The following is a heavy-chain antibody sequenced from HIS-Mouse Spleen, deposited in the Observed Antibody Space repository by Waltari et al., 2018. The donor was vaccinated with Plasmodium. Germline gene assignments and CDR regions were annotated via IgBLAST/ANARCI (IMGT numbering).Heavy chain of an antibody. D-gene: IGHD6-6*01. CDR2: IDWDDDK. J-gene: IGHJ6*02. Sequence: QVTLRESGPALVKPTQTLTLTCTFSGFSLSTSGMCVTWIRQPPGKALEWLARIDWDDDKYYSTSLKTRLTISKYTSKNQVVLTMTNMDPVDTATYYCARTTYSSSSAKYYYYGMDVWGQGTTVTVSS. CDR1: GFSLSTSGMC. V-gene: IGHV2-70*15. CDR3: ARTTYSSSSAKYYYYGMDV.